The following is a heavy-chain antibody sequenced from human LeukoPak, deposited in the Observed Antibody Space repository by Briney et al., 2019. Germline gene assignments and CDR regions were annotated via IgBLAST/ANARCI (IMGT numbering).Heavy chain of an antibody. V-gene: IGHV3-23*01. J-gene: IGHJ4*02. Sequence: GGSLRLSCAASGFTFSSYTMNWVRQAPGKGLEWVSVISGSGLTSYSADPARGRFTVSRDNSRNTLYRQMNRLRVEDTAVYYCAKESAYCGRDCRSLSDHWGQGTPVTVSS. CDR3: AKESAYCGRDCRSLSDH. D-gene: IGHD2-21*02. CDR2: ISGSGLTS. CDR1: GFTFSSYT.